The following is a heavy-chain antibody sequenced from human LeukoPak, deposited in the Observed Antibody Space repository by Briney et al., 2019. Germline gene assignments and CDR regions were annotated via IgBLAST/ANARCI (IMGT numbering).Heavy chain of an antibody. V-gene: IGHV3-21*01. CDR2: ISSSSSYI. CDR3: ARGRLAFYYYYMDV. J-gene: IGHJ6*03. CDR1: GFTFSSYS. Sequence: GSLRLSCAASGFTFSSYSMSWVRQAPGKGLEWVSSISSSSSYIYYADSVKGRFTISRDNAKNSLYLQMNSLRAEDTAVYYCARGRLAFYYYYMDVWGKGTTVTVSS.